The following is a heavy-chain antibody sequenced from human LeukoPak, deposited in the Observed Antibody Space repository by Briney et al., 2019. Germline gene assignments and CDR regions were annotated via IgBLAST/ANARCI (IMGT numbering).Heavy chain of an antibody. J-gene: IGHJ3*02. Sequence: SLRLSCAASGFTFDDYAMHWVRQAPGKGLEWVSGISWNSGSIGYADSVKGRFTISRDNAKNSLYLQMNSLRAEDTALYYCGAGPDLRDAFDIWGQGTMVTVSS. CDR3: GAGPDLRDAFDI. D-gene: IGHD4-17*01. CDR1: GFTFDDYA. CDR2: ISWNSGSI. V-gene: IGHV3-9*01.